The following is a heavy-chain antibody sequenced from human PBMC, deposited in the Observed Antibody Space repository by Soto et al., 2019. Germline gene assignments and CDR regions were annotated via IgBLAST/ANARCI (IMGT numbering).Heavy chain of an antibody. D-gene: IGHD6-25*01. CDR3: ARDTVAAGGFDY. V-gene: IGHV1-18*01. CDR1: GYSYSSYG. Sequence: ALVNLSCKASGYSYSSYGVSGVRQAPGQGLEWMGWISAYNGNTNYAQQLQGRVTMTTDTSTSTAYMELRSLRSDDTAVYYCARDTVAAGGFDYWGQGTLVTVSS. CDR2: ISAYNGNT. J-gene: IGHJ4*02.